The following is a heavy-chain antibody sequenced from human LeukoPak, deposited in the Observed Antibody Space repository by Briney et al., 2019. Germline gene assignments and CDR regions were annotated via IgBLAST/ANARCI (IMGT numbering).Heavy chain of an antibody. CDR2: IYTSGST. CDR1: GGSISSYY. V-gene: IGHV4-4*07. Sequence: SETLSLTCTVSGGSISSYYWSWIRQPAGKGLEWIGRIYTSGSTNYNPSLKSRVTMSVDTSKNQFSLKLSSVTAADTAVYHCARYRQRDPLNALDIWGQGTMVTVSS. CDR3: ARYRQRDPLNALDI. J-gene: IGHJ3*02. D-gene: IGHD2-2*01.